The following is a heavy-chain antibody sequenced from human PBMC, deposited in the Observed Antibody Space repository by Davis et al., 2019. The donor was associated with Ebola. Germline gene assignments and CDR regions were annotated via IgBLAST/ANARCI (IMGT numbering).Heavy chain of an antibody. Sequence: GESLKISCAASGFTFSNAWMNWVRQAPGKGLEWVGRIKSKTDGGTTDYAAPVKGRFTISRDDSKNTLYLQMNSLKTEDTAVYYCSGIAAAGTVDYWGQGTLVTVSS. V-gene: IGHV3-15*07. CDR2: IKSKTDGGTT. D-gene: IGHD6-13*01. CDR3: SGIAAAGTVDY. J-gene: IGHJ4*02. CDR1: GFTFSNAW.